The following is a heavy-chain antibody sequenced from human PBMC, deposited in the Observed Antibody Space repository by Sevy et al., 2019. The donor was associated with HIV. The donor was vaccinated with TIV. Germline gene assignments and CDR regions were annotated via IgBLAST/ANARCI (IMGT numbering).Heavy chain of an antibody. D-gene: IGHD1-26*01. J-gene: IGHJ5*02. CDR2: VFYSGST. V-gene: IGHV4-39*02. Sequence: SETLSLTCSVSGGSFSSSPYYWTWIRQPPGQGLEWIGSVFYSGSTYYTPSLKSRVTISVDTSKTHFSLKLRSVTAADTAVYYCGRGGPTGEWFDPWGQRTLVTVSS. CDR1: GGSFSSSPYY. CDR3: GRGGPTGEWFDP.